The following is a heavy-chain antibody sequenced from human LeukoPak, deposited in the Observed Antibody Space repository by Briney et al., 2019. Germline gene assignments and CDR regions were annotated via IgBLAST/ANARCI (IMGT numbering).Heavy chain of an antibody. V-gene: IGHV4-38-2*02. CDR2: IYHSGST. CDR3: ARDLGTVAGIPLFGY. D-gene: IGHD6-19*01. CDR1: GYSISSGYY. J-gene: IGHJ4*02. Sequence: PSETLSLTCTVSGYSISSGYYWGWIRQPPGKGLEWIGSIYHSGSTYYNPSLKSRVTISVDTSKNQFSLKLSSVTAADTAVYYCARDLGTVAGIPLFGYWGQGTLVTVSS.